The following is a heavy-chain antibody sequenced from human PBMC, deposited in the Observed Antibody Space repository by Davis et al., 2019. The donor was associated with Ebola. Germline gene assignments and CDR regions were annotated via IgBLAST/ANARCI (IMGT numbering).Heavy chain of an antibody. J-gene: IGHJ4*02. CDR2: IYEDGGT. CDR3: ATAAYDSSGSQVFDY. Sequence: SETLSLTCTFSGGPINLYYWTWIRQPPGKGLEWIGYIYEDGGTKYNPSLKNRVTISMDTSKKQFSLRLTSVTAADTAVYYCATAAYDSSGSQVFDYWGQGTLVTVAS. D-gene: IGHD3-22*01. CDR1: GGPINLYY. V-gene: IGHV4-59*01.